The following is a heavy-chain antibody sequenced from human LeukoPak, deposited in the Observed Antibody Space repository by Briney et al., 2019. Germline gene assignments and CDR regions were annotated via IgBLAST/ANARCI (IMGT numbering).Heavy chain of an antibody. CDR2: IYPGDSDT. J-gene: IGHJ3*02. CDR3: ASRLGYCSGGSCYPFDAFDI. Sequence: GESLKISCKGSGYSFTSYWIGWVRQMPGKGLEWMGIIYPGDSDTRYSPSFQGQVTISADKSISTAYLQWSSLKASDTAMYYCASRLGYCSGGSCYPFDAFDIWGQGTMVTVSS. V-gene: IGHV5-51*01. CDR1: GYSFTSYW. D-gene: IGHD2-15*01.